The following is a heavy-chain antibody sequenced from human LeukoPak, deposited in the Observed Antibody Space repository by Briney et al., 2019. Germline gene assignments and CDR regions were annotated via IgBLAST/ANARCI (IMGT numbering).Heavy chain of an antibody. Sequence: GGSLRLSCAASGFTFSSYAMHWVRQAPGKGLEYVSAISTDGGSPYYANSVKGRFTISRDNSNNMLYLQMGSLRTEDMAVYYCARWSSTSCYDYWGQGTLVTVSS. D-gene: IGHD2-2*01. CDR3: ARWSSTSCYDY. CDR2: ISTDGGSP. V-gene: IGHV3-64*01. CDR1: GFTFSSYA. J-gene: IGHJ4*02.